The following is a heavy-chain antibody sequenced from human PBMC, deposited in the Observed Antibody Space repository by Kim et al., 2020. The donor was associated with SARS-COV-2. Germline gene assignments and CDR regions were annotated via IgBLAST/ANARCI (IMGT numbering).Heavy chain of an antibody. V-gene: IGHV1-3*01. J-gene: IGHJ6*02. CDR2: INAGNGNT. CDR1: GYTFTSYA. CDR3: ARVNSGGVRGPTYYYYGMDV. Sequence: ASVKVSCKASGYTFTSYAMHWVRQAPGQRLEWMGWINAGNGNTKYSQKFQGRVTITRDTSASTAYMELSSLRSEDTAVYYCARVNSGGVRGPTYYYYGMDVWGQGTTVTVSS. D-gene: IGHD3-16*01.